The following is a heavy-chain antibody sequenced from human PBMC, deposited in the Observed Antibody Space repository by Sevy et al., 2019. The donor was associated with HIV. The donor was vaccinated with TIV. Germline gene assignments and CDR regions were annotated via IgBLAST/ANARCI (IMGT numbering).Heavy chain of an antibody. D-gene: IGHD6-6*01. CDR2: IWYDGSNK. CDR3: ARGDSSSRRYYYYGMDV. V-gene: IGHV3-33*01. Sequence: GGSLRLPCAASGFTFSSYGMHWVRQAPGKGLEWVAVIWYDGSNKYYADSVKGRFTISRDNSKNTLYLQMNSLRAEDTAVYYCARGDSSSRRYYYYGMDVWGQGTTVTVSS. J-gene: IGHJ6*02. CDR1: GFTFSSYG.